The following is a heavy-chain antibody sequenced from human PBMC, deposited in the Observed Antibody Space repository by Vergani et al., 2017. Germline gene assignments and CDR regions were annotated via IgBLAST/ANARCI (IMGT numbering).Heavy chain of an antibody. Sequence: QVQLQESGPGLVKPSETLTLTCDVSDSSIMTNPYWGWFRQSPGKGLEWIVCIHHSGDTHYNSSLKSRVSISIVSSSKFSLSLTSVTAADTAIYYCARHRGWGGFFPSSYFYGMDVWGHGTTVTVSS. J-gene: IGHJ6*02. D-gene: IGHD3-3*01. CDR2: IHHSGDT. CDR1: DSSIMTNPY. CDR3: ARHRGWGGFFPSSYFYGMDV. V-gene: IGHV4-38-2*01.